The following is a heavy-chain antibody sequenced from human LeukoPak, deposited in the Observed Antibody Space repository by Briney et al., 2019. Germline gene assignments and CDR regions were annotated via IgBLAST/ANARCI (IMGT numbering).Heavy chain of an antibody. D-gene: IGHD3-3*01. J-gene: IGHJ4*02. CDR3: ARWGYDFWSGYQHQRVFDY. CDR1: GGSLSGFY. CDR2: INHSGST. V-gene: IGHV4-34*01. Sequence: SETLSLTWAVYGGSLSGFYWRWVRPPAGEGLEWDGEINHSGSTNYNPSLKSRVTISVDTSKNQSSLKLSSVTAADTAVYYCARWGYDFWSGYQHQRVFDYWGQGTLVTVSS.